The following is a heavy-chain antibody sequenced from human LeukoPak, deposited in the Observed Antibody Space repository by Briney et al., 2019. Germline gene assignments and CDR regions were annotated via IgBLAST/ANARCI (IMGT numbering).Heavy chain of an antibody. J-gene: IGHJ4*02. Sequence: PGGSLRLSCAASGFTFRSYDMHWVRHVTGKGLEWVSAVGISGDTYYAGSVKGRFTISRENAKNSLYLQMNSLTAGDTAVYYCVRGGIQVSGIDEIDYWGQGTLVTVSS. CDR2: VGISGDT. CDR1: GFTFRSYD. V-gene: IGHV3-13*01. CDR3: VRGGIQVSGIDEIDY. D-gene: IGHD6-19*01.